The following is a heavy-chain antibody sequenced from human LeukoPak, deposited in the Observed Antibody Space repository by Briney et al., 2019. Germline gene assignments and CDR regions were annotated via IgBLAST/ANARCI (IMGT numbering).Heavy chain of an antibody. D-gene: IGHD6-19*01. V-gene: IGHV3-48*03. CDR1: GFTFSSYE. CDR2: INTRGSTI. Sequence: PGGSLRLSCEASGFTFSSYEMHWVRQAPGKGLEWISYINTRGSTIYCADSVKGRFTISRDNAKNSLYLQMNSLRVEDTAVYYCARELRDSSGWSKVRFDYWGQGALVTVSS. CDR3: ARELRDSSGWSKVRFDY. J-gene: IGHJ4*02.